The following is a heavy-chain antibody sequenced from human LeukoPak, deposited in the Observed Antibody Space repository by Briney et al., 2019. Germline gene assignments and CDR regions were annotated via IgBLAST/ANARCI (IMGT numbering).Heavy chain of an antibody. Sequence: SGTLSLTCAVSGGSISSSNWWSWVRQPPGKGLEWIGEIYHSGSTNYNPSLKSRVTISVDKSKDQFSLKLGSVTAADTAVYYCAKRIVGATGGEYVYWGQGTLVTVSS. D-gene: IGHD1-26*01. CDR1: GGSISSSNW. V-gene: IGHV4-4*02. CDR2: IYHSGST. CDR3: AKRIVGATGGEYVY. J-gene: IGHJ4*02.